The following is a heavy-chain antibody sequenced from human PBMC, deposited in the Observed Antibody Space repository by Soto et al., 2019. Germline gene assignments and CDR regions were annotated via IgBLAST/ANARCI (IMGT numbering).Heavy chain of an antibody. J-gene: IGHJ5*02. CDR3: STAGVVTSPAGGWFNP. D-gene: IGHD2-2*01. CDR1: GFSFYYDW. V-gene: IGHV3-15*01. CDR2: IKSKSDGGTT. Sequence: EVQLVESGGGSVKPGGSLRLSCAASGFSFYYDWMRWVRQAPGKGLEWVGRIKSKSDGGTTDYAAPVKGRFTISRDDSKNTVYLQMDSLRIEDTAVYYCSTAGVVTSPAGGWFNPWGQGALVSVSS.